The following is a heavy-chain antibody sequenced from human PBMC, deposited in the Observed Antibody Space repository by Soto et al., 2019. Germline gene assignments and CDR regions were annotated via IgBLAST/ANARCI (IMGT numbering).Heavy chain of an antibody. D-gene: IGHD5-18*01. J-gene: IGHJ5*02. CDR1: GGTFSSYT. CDR2: IIPILGIA. CDR3: ASDCPAIQLWATPKSWFDP. Sequence: QVQLVQSGAEVKKPGSSVKVSCKASGGTFSSYTISWVRQAPGQGLEWMGRIIPILGIANYAQKFQGRVTITADKSTNTTYMELNSLRSEDTAVYYCASDCPAIQLWATPKSWFDPWGQGTLVTVSS. V-gene: IGHV1-69*02.